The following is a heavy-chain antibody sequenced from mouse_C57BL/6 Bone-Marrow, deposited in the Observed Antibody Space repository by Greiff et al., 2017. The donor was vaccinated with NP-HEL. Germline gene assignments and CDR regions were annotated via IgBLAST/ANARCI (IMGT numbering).Heavy chain of an antibody. V-gene: IGHV5-9-1*02. CDR3: TKNSDGYHGAY. J-gene: IGHJ3*01. Sequence: EVKLVESGEGLVKPGGSLKLSCAASGFTFSSYAMSWVRQTPEKRLEWVAYISSGGDYIYYADTVKGRFTISRDNARNTLYLQMSSLKSEDTAMYYCTKNSDGYHGAYWGKGTLVTVSA. CDR2: ISSGGDYI. D-gene: IGHD2-3*01. CDR1: GFTFSSYA.